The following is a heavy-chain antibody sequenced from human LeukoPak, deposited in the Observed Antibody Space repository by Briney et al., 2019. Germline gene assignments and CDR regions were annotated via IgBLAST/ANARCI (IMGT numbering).Heavy chain of an antibody. V-gene: IGHV1-69*13. Sequence: SVKVSCKASGYTFTSYGISWVRQAPGQGLEWMGGIIPIFGTANYAQKFQGRVTITADESTSTAYMELSSLRSEDTAVYYCARPRDYGGNSLDAFDIWGQGTMVTVSS. CDR2: IIPIFGTA. D-gene: IGHD4-23*01. CDR3: ARPRDYGGNSLDAFDI. J-gene: IGHJ3*02. CDR1: GYTFTSYG.